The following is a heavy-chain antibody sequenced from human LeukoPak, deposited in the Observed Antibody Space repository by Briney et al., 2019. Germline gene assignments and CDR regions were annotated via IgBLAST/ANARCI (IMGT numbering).Heavy chain of an antibody. V-gene: IGHV3-48*03. CDR3: AKFAGRFYYDSSGYYFDY. D-gene: IGHD3-22*01. Sequence: GGSLRLSCAASGFTFSSYEMNWVRQAPGKGLEWVSYISSRGDVIYYADSVKGRFTISRDNSKNTLYLQMNSLRAEDTAVYYCAKFAGRFYYDSSGYYFDYWGQGTLVTVSS. CDR1: GFTFSSYE. CDR2: ISSRGDVI. J-gene: IGHJ4*02.